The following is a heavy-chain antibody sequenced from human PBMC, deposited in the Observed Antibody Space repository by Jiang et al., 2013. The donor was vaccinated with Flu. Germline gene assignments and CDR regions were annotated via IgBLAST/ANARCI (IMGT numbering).Heavy chain of an antibody. CDR3: ARYPYCGDECYSVVPDH. CDR2: VDPAVSQS. CDR1: GYNFISYY. J-gene: IGHJ4*02. Sequence: GAEVKKPGESLRISCEGSGYNFISYYITWVRQRPGKGLEWLGRVDPAVSQSSYSPSIEGHVVLSADKSINTAYLQWSSLEASDTAMYYCARYPYCGDECYSVVPDHWGQGTLVTVSS. V-gene: IGHV5-10-1*01. D-gene: IGHD2-21*01.